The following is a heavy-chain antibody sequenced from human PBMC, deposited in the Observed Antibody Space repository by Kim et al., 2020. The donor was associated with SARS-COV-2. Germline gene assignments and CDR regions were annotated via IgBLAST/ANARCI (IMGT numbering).Heavy chain of an antibody. CDR3: ARRGAWNEADN. CDR1: GYTFTGFY. D-gene: IGHD1-1*01. J-gene: IGHJ4*02. CDR2: INPSTGNT. Sequence: ASVKVSCKASGYTFTGFYIHWLRQAPGQGLEWMGIINPSTGNTNYAQQLQGRVRVTRDTSTSTVFLELSSLRSEDTAIYFCARRGAWNEADNWGQGTLVTVSA. V-gene: IGHV1-46*01.